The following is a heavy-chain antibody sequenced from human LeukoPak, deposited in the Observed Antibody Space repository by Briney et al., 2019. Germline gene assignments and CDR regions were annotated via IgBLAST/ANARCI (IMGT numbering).Heavy chain of an antibody. D-gene: IGHD2-2*01. V-gene: IGHV3-30*19. CDR3: ASGYSVEGPAALRY. J-gene: IGHJ4*02. CDR2: IPYDGGDK. CDR1: GFTFSSYV. Sequence: GGSLRLSCAASGFTFSSYVMHWVRQAPGKGLEWVAFIPYDGGDKYYAESVKGRFTISRDNSKNTVYLQMNSLTVEDTAVYYCASGYSVEGPAALRYWGQGTLVTVSS.